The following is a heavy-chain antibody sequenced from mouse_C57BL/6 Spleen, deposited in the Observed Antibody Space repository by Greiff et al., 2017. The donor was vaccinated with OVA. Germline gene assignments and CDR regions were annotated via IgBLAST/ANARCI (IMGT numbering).Heavy chain of an antibody. V-gene: IGHV2-6-1*01. CDR3: ARHTYDYDEGGSYAMDY. CDR2: IWSDGST. Sequence: QVQLKESGPGLVAPSQSLSITCTVSGFSLTSYGVHWVRQPPGKGLEWLVVIWSDGSTTYNSDLKSRLSISKENSKSKVFLNMNSLQTDDTAMYSCARHTYDYDEGGSYAMDYWGQGTSVTVSS. J-gene: IGHJ4*01. CDR1: GFSLTSYG. D-gene: IGHD2-4*01.